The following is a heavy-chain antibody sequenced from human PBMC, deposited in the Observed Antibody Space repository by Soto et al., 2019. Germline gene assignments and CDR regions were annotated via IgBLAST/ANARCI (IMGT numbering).Heavy chain of an antibody. CDR3: ARTRVSGGRRCCSDI. D-gene: IGHD4-4*01. CDR2: INYSGST. J-gene: IGHJ3*02. CDR1: GGSFSGYY. Sequence: QVQLQQWGAGLLKPSETLSLTCAAYGGSFSGYYWSWIRQPPGKGLEWIGDINYSGSTNYDPSLKSRVTISVDTSKNEFSLKLIFVTVADTAVYYCARTRVSGGRRCCSDIWGQGTMVTVSS. V-gene: IGHV4-34*01.